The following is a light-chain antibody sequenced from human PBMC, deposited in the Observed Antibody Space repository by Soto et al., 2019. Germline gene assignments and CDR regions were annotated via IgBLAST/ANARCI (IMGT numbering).Light chain of an antibody. CDR1: SSDVGGYNY. V-gene: IGLV2-8*01. Sequence: QSVLTQPPSASGSPGQPVTISCTGSSSDVGGYNYVSWYQQYPGKAPKLMISEVSKRPSGVPDRFSGSKSGNTASLTVSRLQADDEAEYYCSSYAGDHNYVVFGGGTKLTVL. J-gene: IGLJ2*01. CDR2: EVS. CDR3: SSYAGDHNYVV.